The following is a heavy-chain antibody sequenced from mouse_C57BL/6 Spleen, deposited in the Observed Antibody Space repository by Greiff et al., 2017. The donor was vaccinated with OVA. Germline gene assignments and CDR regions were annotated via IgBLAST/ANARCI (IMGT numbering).Heavy chain of an antibody. V-gene: IGHV1-85*01. Sequence: QVQLQQSGPELVKPGASVKLSCKASGYTFTSYDINWVKQRPGQGLEWIGRIYPRDGSTKYNEKFKGKATLTVDTSSSTAYMELHSLTSEDSAVYFCARGSNFFAYWGQGTLVTVSA. CDR3: ARGSNFFAY. J-gene: IGHJ3*01. D-gene: IGHD2-5*01. CDR1: GYTFTSYD. CDR2: IYPRDGST.